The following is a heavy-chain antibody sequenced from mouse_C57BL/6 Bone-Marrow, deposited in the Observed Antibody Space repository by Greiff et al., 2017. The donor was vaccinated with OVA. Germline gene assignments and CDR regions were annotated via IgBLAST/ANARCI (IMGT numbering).Heavy chain of an antibody. CDR3: ARVLSRGDFDY. CDR1: GYSITSGYY. Sequence: EVQRVESGPGLVKPSQSLSLTCSVTGYSITSGYYWNWIRQFPGNKLEWMGYISYDGSNNYNPSLKNRISITRDTSKNQFFLKLNSVTTEDTATYYCARVLSRGDFDYWGQGTTLTVSS. CDR2: ISYDGSN. J-gene: IGHJ2*01. V-gene: IGHV3-6*01.